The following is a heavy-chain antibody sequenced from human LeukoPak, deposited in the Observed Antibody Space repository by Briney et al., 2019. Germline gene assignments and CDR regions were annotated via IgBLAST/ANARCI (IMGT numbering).Heavy chain of an antibody. J-gene: IGHJ4*02. CDR1: GDSVTNDFF. V-gene: IGHV4-38-2*02. CDR3: ARDCTNGVCLDY. D-gene: IGHD2-8*01. Sequence: SETLSLTCTVSGDSVTNDFFWGWVRQPPGKELEWIGSFCLGRDTYYRPSLKSRVTISVDTSKNQFSLKLSSVTAADTAVYYCARDCTNGVCLDYWGQGTLVTVSS. CDR2: FCLGRDT.